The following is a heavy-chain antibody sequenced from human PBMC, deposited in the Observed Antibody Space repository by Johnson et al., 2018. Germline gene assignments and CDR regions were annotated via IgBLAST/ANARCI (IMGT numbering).Heavy chain of an antibody. V-gene: IGHV4-59*08. D-gene: IGHD5-18*01. CDR1: GDSITNYY. J-gene: IGHJ6*02. Sequence: QVQLQESGPRLVKPSEPLSLTCNVSGDSITNYYWTWIRQPPGKGLQWIGYVHYSGVTNCDPSLKSRVTISVNTSKNQFSLQLNSVTAADTAVYFCARINTASYYYYGMDVWGQGTTVTVS. CDR3: ARINTASYYYYGMDV. CDR2: VHYSGVT.